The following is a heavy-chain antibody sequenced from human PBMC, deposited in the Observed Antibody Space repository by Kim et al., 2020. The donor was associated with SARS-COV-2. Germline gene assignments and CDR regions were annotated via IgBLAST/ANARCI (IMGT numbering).Heavy chain of an antibody. D-gene: IGHD3-10*01. Sequence: GGSLRLSCAASGFTFSSYAMHWVRQAPGKGLEWVAVISYDGSNKYYADSVKGRFTISRDNSKNTLYLQMNSLRAEDTAVYYCASGPRTGILYYYYYGMDIWGQGTTVTVSS. CDR1: GFTFSSYA. V-gene: IGHV3-30*04. CDR2: ISYDGSNK. CDR3: ASGPRTGILYYYYYGMDI. J-gene: IGHJ6*02.